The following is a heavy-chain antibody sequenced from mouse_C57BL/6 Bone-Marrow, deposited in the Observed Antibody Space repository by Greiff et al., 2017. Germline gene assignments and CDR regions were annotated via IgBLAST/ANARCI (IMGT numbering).Heavy chain of an antibody. D-gene: IGHD2-5*01. Sequence: EVKVVESGGDLVKPGGSLKLSCAASGFTFSSYGMSWVRQTPDKRLEWVATISSGGSYTYYPDSVKGRFTISRDNAKNTLYLQMSSLKSEDTAMXYCARHNYSKEWFAYWGQGTLVTVSA. CDR3: ARHNYSKEWFAY. CDR1: GFTFSSYG. V-gene: IGHV5-6*01. J-gene: IGHJ3*01. CDR2: ISSGGSYT.